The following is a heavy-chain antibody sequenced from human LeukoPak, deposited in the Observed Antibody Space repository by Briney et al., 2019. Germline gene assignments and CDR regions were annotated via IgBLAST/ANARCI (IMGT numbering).Heavy chain of an antibody. V-gene: IGHV4-4*02. Sequence: SETLSLTCAVSGGSISSSNWWSWVRQPPGQGLEWIGEIYHSGSTNYNPSLKSRVTISVDKSKNQFSLKLSSVTAADTAVYYCATYCSGGSCYGGADYWGQGTLVAVSS. J-gene: IGHJ4*02. D-gene: IGHD2-15*01. CDR2: IYHSGST. CDR3: ATYCSGGSCYGGADY. CDR1: GGSISSSNW.